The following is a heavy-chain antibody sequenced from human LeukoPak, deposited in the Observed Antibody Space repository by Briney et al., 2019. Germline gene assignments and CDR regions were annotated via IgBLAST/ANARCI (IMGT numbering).Heavy chain of an antibody. J-gene: IGHJ4*02. D-gene: IGHD3-10*01. Sequence: SVKVSFKASGGTFISYAISWVRQAPGQGREWMGGIIHIFGTANYAQKFQGRVTITADESTSTAYMELSSLRSEDTAVYYCARGMVRGVIYAINYWGQGTLVTVSS. CDR2: IIHIFGTA. V-gene: IGHV1-69*13. CDR1: GGTFISYA. CDR3: ARGMVRGVIYAINY.